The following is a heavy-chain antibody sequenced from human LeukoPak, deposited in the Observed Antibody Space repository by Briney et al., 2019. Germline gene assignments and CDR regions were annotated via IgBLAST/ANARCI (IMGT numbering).Heavy chain of an antibody. CDR1: KYNFNDYY. J-gene: IGHJ3*01. Sequence: ASVKVSCKASKYNFNDYYIHWVRQAPGQGLEWMGRINPNSGGTIFAQKFRGRVTMTRDTSINTAYMEMTRLTSDDAAVYYCARPRGKRWGPRSATGAFDVWGQGTMVSVFS. CDR3: ARPRGKRWGPRSATGAFDV. CDR2: INPNSGGT. V-gene: IGHV1-2*06. D-gene: IGHD1-1*01.